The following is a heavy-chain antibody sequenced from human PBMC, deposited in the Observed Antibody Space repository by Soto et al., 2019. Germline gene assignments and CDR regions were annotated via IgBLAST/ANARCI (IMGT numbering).Heavy chain of an antibody. CDR2: INPNSGGT. V-gene: IGHV1-2*02. CDR3: AGNWNDGDDYFDY. CDR1: GATFTSYH. Sequence: SVKLTWKASGATFTSYHLRWVRQAPGQGPEWMGWINPNSGGTSYAQKFKGSVTMTRDTSINTVYMELSRLRSDDTAVYHWAGNWNDGDDYFDYWGPGTLVTVYS. D-gene: IGHD1-1*01. J-gene: IGHJ4*02.